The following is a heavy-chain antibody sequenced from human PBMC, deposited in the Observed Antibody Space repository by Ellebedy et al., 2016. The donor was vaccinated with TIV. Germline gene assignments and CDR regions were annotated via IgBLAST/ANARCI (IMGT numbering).Heavy chain of an antibody. Sequence: GGSLRLSCAASGFTFSSYGMHWVRQAPGKGLEWVAFIRFDGSNKYYADPVKGRFTISRDNSKNTLYLQMNSLRAEDTAVYSCCYMGSGTYGDLDYWGHGTLVTVSS. J-gene: IGHJ4*01. V-gene: IGHV3-30*02. CDR3: CYMGSGTYGDLDY. CDR1: GFTFSSYG. D-gene: IGHD3-10*01. CDR2: IRFDGSNK.